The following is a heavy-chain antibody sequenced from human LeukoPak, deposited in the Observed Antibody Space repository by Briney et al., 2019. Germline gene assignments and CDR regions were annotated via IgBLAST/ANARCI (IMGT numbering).Heavy chain of an antibody. Sequence: PSETLSLTCSVSGGSISSSGHLWGWIRQSPEKGLDWIDCIYSNGTTYYKPYVKSRVTISIDTSKNQFSLKLTSVTAAETAVYYCARSATVTTGYFDYWGQGALVTVSA. D-gene: IGHD4-17*01. J-gene: IGHJ4*02. CDR3: ARSATVTTGYFDY. CDR1: GGSISSSGHL. V-gene: IGHV4-39*07. CDR2: IYSNGTT.